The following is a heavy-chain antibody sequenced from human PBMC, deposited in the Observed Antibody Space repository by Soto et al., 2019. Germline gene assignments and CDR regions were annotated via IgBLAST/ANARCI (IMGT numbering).Heavy chain of an antibody. D-gene: IGHD6-19*01. Sequence: LRLSCAASGFTFSSYAMSWVRQAPGKGLEWVSAISGSGGSTYYADSVKGRFTISRDNSKNTLYLQMNSLRAEDTAVYYCAKPGIAVAGTKYYFDYWGQGTLVTVSS. CDR2: ISGSGGST. CDR3: AKPGIAVAGTKYYFDY. J-gene: IGHJ4*02. V-gene: IGHV3-23*01. CDR1: GFTFSSYA.